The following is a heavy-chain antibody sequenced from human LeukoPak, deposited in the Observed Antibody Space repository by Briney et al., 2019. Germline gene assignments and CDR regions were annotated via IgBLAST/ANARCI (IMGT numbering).Heavy chain of an antibody. J-gene: IGHJ4*02. CDR1: GSTFSSYG. CDR2: ISGSGGST. CDR3: AKDVGMATITGDDY. V-gene: IGHV3-23*01. Sequence: GGSLRLSCAASGSTFSSYGMSWVRQAPGKGLEWVSAISGSGGSTYYADSVKGRFTISRDNSKNTLYLQMNSLRAEDTAVYYCAKDVGMATITGDDYWGQGTLVTVSS. D-gene: IGHD5-24*01.